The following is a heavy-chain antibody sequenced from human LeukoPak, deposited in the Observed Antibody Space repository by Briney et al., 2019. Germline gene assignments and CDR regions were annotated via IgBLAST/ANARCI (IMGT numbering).Heavy chain of an antibody. CDR3: ARERYYFDY. CDR2: ISSSSSYI. Sequence: GGSLRLSCAASGFTFSSDSMNWSRQVPRKSLEWVSYISSSSSYIYYADSVKGRFTISRDNAKNSLYLQMNSLRAEDTAVYYCARERYYFDYWGQGTLVTVSS. J-gene: IGHJ4*02. V-gene: IGHV3-21*01. CDR1: GFTFSSDS.